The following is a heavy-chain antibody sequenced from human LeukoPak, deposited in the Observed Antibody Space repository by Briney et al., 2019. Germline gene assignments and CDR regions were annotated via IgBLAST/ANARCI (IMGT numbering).Heavy chain of an antibody. CDR1: GGSISSYY. V-gene: IGHV4-59*08. CDR3: ARQGAAGPLYYYYGMDV. CDR2: IYYSGST. Sequence: SETLSLTCTVSGGSISSYYRSWIRQPPGKGLEWIGYIYYSGSTNYSPSLKSRVTISVDTSKNQFSLKLSSVTAADTTVYYCARQGAAGPLYYYYGMDVWGQGTTVTVSS. J-gene: IGHJ6*02. D-gene: IGHD6-13*01.